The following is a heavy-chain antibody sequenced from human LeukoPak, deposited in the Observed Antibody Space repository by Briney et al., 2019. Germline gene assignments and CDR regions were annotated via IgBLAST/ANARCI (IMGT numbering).Heavy chain of an antibody. D-gene: IGHD3-10*01. CDR2: IYPGDSDT. V-gene: IGHV5-51*01. CDR3: ARRYFGSGSYHFDS. Sequence: GESLKISCRGSEYSFPSYWSAWVRQMPGKGLEWMGIIYPGDSDTRYSPSFQGQVTSSVDKSIRTAYLQWSFLKASDTAMYYCARRYFGSGSYHFDSWGQGTLVTVSS. J-gene: IGHJ4*02. CDR1: EYSFPSYW.